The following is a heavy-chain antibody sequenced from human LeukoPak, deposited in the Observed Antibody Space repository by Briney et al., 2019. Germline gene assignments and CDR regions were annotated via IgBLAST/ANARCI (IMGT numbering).Heavy chain of an antibody. V-gene: IGHV3-48*03. Sequence: GGSLRLSCAASGFTLSSYEMNWVRLAPGKGLEWISYISRTGNNIYYADSVKGRFTISRDSAKNSLYLQMNSLRGEDTAVYYCARCPYSSNWYVDYWGQGTLVTVA. CDR2: ISRTGNNI. D-gene: IGHD6-13*01. CDR3: ARCPYSSNWYVDY. CDR1: GFTLSSYE. J-gene: IGHJ4*02.